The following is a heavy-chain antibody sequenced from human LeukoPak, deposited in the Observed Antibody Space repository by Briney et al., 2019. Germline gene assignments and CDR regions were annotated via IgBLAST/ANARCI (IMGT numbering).Heavy chain of an antibody. CDR1: GFTFSDFW. CDR2: IRGDGSDT. J-gene: IGHJ4*02. CDR3: ARDYGHSGYDYLRYY. D-gene: IGHD5-12*01. Sequence: GGSLRLSCAASGFTFSDFWMHWVRHTPGKGLVWVSRIRGDGSDTNYADSVEGRFTISRDNAKNALYLQMDGLRAADTAVYYWARDYGHSGYDYLRYYLGQGTPVTVSS. V-gene: IGHV3-74*01.